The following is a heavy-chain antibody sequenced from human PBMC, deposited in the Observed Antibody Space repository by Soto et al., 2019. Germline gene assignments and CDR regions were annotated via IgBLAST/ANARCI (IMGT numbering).Heavy chain of an antibody. CDR2: ISSSSSYI. J-gene: IGHJ6*02. CDR3: ARDDSSGYYPVYYYYGMDV. Sequence: PGGSLRLSCAASGFTFSSYSMNWVRQAPGKGLEWVSSISSSSSYIYYADSVKGRFTISRDNAKNSLYLQMNSLRAEDTAVYFCARDDSSGYYPVYYYYGMDVWGQGTTVTVSS. CDR1: GFTFSSYS. V-gene: IGHV3-21*01. D-gene: IGHD3-22*01.